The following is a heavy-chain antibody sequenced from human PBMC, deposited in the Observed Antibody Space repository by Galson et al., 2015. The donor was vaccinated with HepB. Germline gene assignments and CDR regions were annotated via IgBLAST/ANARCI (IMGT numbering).Heavy chain of an antibody. CDR2: IGSDGSNI. J-gene: IGHJ4*02. V-gene: IGHV3-74*01. D-gene: IGHD2-21*02. CDR3: VNLCGGDCYYSPEQ. Sequence: SLRLSCAASDFTFNRYWMHWVRHAPGKGLVWVSGIGSDGSNITYADSVEGRFTISRDNAKNTLYLQMNSLRAEDTAVYYCVNLCGGDCYYSPEQWGQGILVTVSS. CDR1: DFTFNRYW.